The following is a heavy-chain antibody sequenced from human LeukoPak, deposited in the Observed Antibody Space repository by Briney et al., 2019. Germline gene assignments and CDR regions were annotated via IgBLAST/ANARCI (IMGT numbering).Heavy chain of an antibody. CDR3: ARDGKYCSSTSCYGSSGYGMDV. Sequence: ASVKVSCKASGYTFTGYYMHWVRQAPGQGLEWMGWINPNSGGTNYAQKFQGWVTMTRDTSISTAYMELSRLRSDDTAVYYRARDGKYCSSTSCYGSSGYGMDVWGKGTTVTVSS. D-gene: IGHD2-2*01. CDR2: INPNSGGT. V-gene: IGHV1-2*04. CDR1: GYTFTGYY. J-gene: IGHJ6*04.